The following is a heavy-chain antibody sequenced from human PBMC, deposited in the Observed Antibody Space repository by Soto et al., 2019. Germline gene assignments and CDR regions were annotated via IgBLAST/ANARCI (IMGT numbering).Heavy chain of an antibody. J-gene: IGHJ3*02. V-gene: IGHV1-18*01. CDR1: GYTFTSYG. D-gene: IGHD3-10*01. CDR2: ISAYNGNT. Sequence: ASVKVSCKASGYTFTSYGISWVRQAPGQGLEWMGWISAYNGNTNYAQKLQGRVTMTTDTSTSTAYMELRSLRSDDTAVYYCATYPTLLWCGEDDPGLDAFDIWGQGTMVTVSS. CDR3: ATYPTLLWCGEDDPGLDAFDI.